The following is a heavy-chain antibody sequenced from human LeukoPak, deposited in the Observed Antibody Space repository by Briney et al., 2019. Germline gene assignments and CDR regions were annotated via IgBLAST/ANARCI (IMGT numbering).Heavy chain of an antibody. V-gene: IGHV3-7*01. J-gene: IGHJ4*02. Sequence: PGGSLRLSCAASGFTFSSYSMSWVRRAPGKGLEWVANIKQDGSEKYYVDSVKGRFTISRDNAKNSLYLQMNSLRAEDTAVYYCARDPSGDPGGYWGRGTLVTVSS. D-gene: IGHD7-27*01. CDR3: ARDPSGDPGGY. CDR1: GFTFSSYS. CDR2: IKQDGSEK.